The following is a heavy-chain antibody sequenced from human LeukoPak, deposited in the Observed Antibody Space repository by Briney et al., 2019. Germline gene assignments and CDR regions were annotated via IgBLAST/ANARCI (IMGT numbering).Heavy chain of an antibody. Sequence: ASVKVSCKASGGTFSSYAISWVRQAPGQGLEWMGGIIPIFGTANYAQKFQGRVTITADESTSTAYMELSSLRSGDTAVYYCARDLGAAAGFDYWGQGTLVTVSS. D-gene: IGHD6-13*01. J-gene: IGHJ4*02. V-gene: IGHV1-69*13. CDR2: IIPIFGTA. CDR1: GGTFSSYA. CDR3: ARDLGAAAGFDY.